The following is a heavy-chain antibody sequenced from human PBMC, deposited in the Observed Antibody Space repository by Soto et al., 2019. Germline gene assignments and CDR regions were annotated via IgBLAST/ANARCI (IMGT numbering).Heavy chain of an antibody. V-gene: IGHV3-30-3*01. J-gene: IGHJ5*02. Sequence: SLRLSCAASGFTFSSYAFHWVRQAPGKGLEWVAILSDDGSNKDYAGSVKGRFTISRDNSRNTLYLQMNSLRPDDTAVYYCARHLSHLKYGWFDPWGQGTLVTVSS. CDR2: LSDDGSNK. D-gene: IGHD3-3*02. CDR1: GFTFSSYA. CDR3: ARHLSHLKYGWFDP.